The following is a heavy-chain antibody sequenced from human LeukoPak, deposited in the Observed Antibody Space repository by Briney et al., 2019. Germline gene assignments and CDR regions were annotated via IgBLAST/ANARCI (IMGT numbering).Heavy chain of an antibody. J-gene: IGHJ6*03. V-gene: IGHV1-69*13. CDR1: GGTFSSYA. D-gene: IGHD3-3*01. CDR2: IIPIFGTA. CDR3: ARDVGTIFGVVIDRYYYYYMDV. Sequence: SVTVSRKASGGTFSSYAISWVRQAPGQGLEWMGGIIPIFGTANYAQKFQGRVTFTADESTSTAYMELKNLGSDDTAVYYCARDVGTIFGVVIDRYYYYYMDVWGSGTTVTVSS.